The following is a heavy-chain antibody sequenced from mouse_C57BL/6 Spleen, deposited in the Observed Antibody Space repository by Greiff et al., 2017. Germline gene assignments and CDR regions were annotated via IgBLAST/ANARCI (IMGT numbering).Heavy chain of an antibody. CDR1: GYTFTDYE. D-gene: IGHD2-5*01. CDR3: TRVYSNFFDD. Sequence: VKLMESGAELVRPGASVTLSCKASGYTFTDYEMHWVKQTPVHGLEWIGAIDPETGGTAYNQKFKGKAILTADKSSSTAYMELRSLTSEDSAVYYCTRVYSNFFDDWGQGTTRTVSS. J-gene: IGHJ2*01. V-gene: IGHV1-15*01. CDR2: IDPETGGT.